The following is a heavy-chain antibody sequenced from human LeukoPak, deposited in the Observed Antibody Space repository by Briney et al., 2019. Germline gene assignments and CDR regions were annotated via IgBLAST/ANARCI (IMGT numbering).Heavy chain of an antibody. CDR1: GGSISSSSYY. V-gene: IGHV4-39*07. Sequence: SETLSLTCTVSGGSISSSSYYWGWIRQPPGKGLEWIGSIYYSGSTYYNPSLKSRVTISVDTSKNQFSLKLSSVTAADTAVYYCARLAHPLPGIAVAESKQPGYYYYYMDVWGKGTTVTVSS. J-gene: IGHJ6*03. CDR2: IYYSGST. D-gene: IGHD6-19*01. CDR3: ARLAHPLPGIAVAESKQPGYYYYYMDV.